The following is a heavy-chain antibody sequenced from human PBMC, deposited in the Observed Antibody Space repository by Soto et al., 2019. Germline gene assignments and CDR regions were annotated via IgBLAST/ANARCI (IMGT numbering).Heavy chain of an antibody. CDR3: ATLAGPRGV. CDR2: IGDGGDT. CDR1: GFAFSRYD. J-gene: IGHJ6*02. V-gene: IGHV3-13*01. D-gene: IGHD3-10*01. Sequence: GGSLRLSCAASGFAFSRYDMHWFRQPTGKGLEWVSGIGDGGDTYYEVSVKGRFIISRENAKNSLYLQMNNLRAGDTAVYYCATLAGPRGVWGQGTTVTVSS.